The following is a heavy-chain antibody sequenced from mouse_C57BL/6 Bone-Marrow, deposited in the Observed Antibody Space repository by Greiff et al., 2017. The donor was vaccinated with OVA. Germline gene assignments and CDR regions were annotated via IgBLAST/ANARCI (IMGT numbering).Heavy chain of an antibody. CDR1: GYAFTNYF. D-gene: IGHD1-1*01. J-gene: IGHJ1*03. V-gene: IGHV1-54*01. Sequence: QVQLQQSEAELVRPGTSVKVSCKASGYAFTNYFMEWVKQRPGQGLEWIGVINPGGGGTNYNEKFKGKATLTADKSSSTAYMQLSSLTSEDSAVYFCAREDYGSSYVGWYFDVWGTGTTVTVSS. CDR2: INPGGGGT. CDR3: AREDYGSSYVGWYFDV.